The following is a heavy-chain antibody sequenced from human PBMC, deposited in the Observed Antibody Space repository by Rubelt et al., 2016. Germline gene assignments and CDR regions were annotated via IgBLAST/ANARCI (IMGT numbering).Heavy chain of an antibody. J-gene: IGHJ5*02. Sequence: NYAQKFQGRVTITADKSTSTAYMELSSLRSEDTAVYYCARDLGAYYDILTGPGWIDPWGQGTLVTVSS. CDR3: ARDLGAYYDILTGPGWIDP. V-gene: IGHV1-69*04. D-gene: IGHD3-9*01.